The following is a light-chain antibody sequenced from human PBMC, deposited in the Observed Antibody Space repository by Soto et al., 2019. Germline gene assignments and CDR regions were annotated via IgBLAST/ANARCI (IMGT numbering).Light chain of an antibody. V-gene: IGKV1D-8*01. CDR1: QGIISY. J-gene: IGKJ2*01. CDR3: KQYYSFPYT. CDR2: AAD. Sequence: VIWMTQSPSLLSASTGDRVPISCRMSQGIISYLAWYQQKPRKAPELLIYAADTLPSGVPSRFSGSGSGTDFTLTISCLQSEDFATYYCKQYYSFPYTFGQGTKLEIK.